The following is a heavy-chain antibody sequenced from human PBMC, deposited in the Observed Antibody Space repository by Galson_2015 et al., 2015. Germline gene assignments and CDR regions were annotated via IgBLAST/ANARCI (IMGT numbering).Heavy chain of an antibody. CDR3: ARDPHYYGSGSYYVGYYYGMDV. CDR1: RGSFRSYA. J-gene: IGHJ6*02. Sequence: SENVSCKGSRGSFRSYAIRWVRQAPGHRLEWMGGIMPILGTANYAQKFQGRVTIPEDESTSTAYMELSSLRSEDTAVYYGARDPHYYGSGSYYVGYYYGMDVWGQGTTVTVSS. V-gene: IGHV1-69*13. D-gene: IGHD3-10*01. CDR2: IMPILGTA.